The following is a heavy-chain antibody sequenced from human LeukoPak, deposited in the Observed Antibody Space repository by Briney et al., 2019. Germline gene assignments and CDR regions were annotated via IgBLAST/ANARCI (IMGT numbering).Heavy chain of an antibody. Sequence: GGSLRLSCAASGFTFSSYAMSWVRQAPGKGLEWVSAISGSGGSTYYADSVKGRFTISRDNSKNTLYLQMNSLRAEDTAVYYCAKVSRAYCSSTSCYTDYWGQGTLVTVSS. CDR2: ISGSGGST. D-gene: IGHD2-2*02. CDR1: GFTFSSYA. J-gene: IGHJ4*02. CDR3: AKVSRAYCSSTSCYTDY. V-gene: IGHV3-23*01.